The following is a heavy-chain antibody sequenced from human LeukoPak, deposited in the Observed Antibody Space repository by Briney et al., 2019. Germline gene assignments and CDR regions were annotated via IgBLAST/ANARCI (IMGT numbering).Heavy chain of an antibody. Sequence: ASVKVSCKASGYTFTGYYMHWVRQAPGQGLEWMGWINPNSGGTNYAQKFQGRVTMTMDTSISTAYMELSRLRSDDTAVYYCARPGYYDSSGYYYSPFDYWGQGTLVTVSS. CDR3: ARPGYYDSSGYYYSPFDY. CDR2: INPNSGGT. J-gene: IGHJ4*02. CDR1: GYTFTGYY. D-gene: IGHD3-22*01. V-gene: IGHV1-2*02.